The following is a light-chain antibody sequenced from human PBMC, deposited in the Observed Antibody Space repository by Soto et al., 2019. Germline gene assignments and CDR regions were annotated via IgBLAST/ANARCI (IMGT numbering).Light chain of an antibody. Sequence: EILLTQSPGTLSLSPGERATLSCRASQSVRNSYLAWYQQKPGQAPRLLMYGASGRATGIPDRFSGSGSGTDFTLTISRLEPEDFAVYYCQQYGSSPYTFGQGTTLEI. J-gene: IGKJ2*01. V-gene: IGKV3-20*01. CDR2: GAS. CDR1: QSVRNSY. CDR3: QQYGSSPYT.